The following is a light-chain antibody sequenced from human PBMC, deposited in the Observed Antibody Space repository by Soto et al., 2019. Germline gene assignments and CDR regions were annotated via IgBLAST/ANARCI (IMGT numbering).Light chain of an antibody. CDR2: AAS. V-gene: IGKV3-20*01. Sequence: EIVLMQSPGTLSLSPGERATLSCRASQSISSDSLAWYQHKPGQAPRLLLYAASRRATGIPDRFGGSGSGTDFTLTISRLEPDDFAVYYCQRHRFGQGTKVEI. CDR1: QSISSDS. CDR3: QRHR. J-gene: IGKJ2*03.